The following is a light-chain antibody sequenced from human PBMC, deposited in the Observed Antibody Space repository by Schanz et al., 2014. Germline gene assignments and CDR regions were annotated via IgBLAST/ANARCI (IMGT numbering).Light chain of an antibody. CDR3: AAWDDSLSGPV. CDR1: NSNIGSNL. V-gene: IGLV1-44*01. CDR2: NNN. J-gene: IGLJ3*02. Sequence: QSVLTQPPSASGTPGQRVTISCSGSNSNIGSNLVTWYQQLPGTAPKLLIHNNNQRPSGVPDRFSGSKSGTSASLAITGLQAEDEADYYCAAWDDSLSGPVFGGGTKLTVL.